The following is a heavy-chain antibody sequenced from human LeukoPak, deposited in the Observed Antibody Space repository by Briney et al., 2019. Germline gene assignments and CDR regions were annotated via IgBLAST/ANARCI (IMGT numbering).Heavy chain of an antibody. CDR2: INHSGST. CDR3: ARASSFSGESPYYFDY. CDR1: GGSFSGYY. D-gene: IGHD3-10*01. Sequence: SETLSLTCAVYGGSFSGYYWSWIRQPPGKGLEWIGEINHSGSTNYNPSLKSRVTISVDTSKNQFSLKLSSVTAADTAVYYCARASSFSGESPYYFDYWGQGTLVTVSS. J-gene: IGHJ4*02. V-gene: IGHV4-34*01.